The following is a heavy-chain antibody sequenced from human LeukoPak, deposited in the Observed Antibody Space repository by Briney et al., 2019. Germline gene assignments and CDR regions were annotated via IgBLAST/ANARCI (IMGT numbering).Heavy chain of an antibody. CDR1: GFSVTTDSYC. D-gene: IGHD3-10*01. V-gene: IGHV4-61*01. Sequence: PSETLSLTCTVSGFSVTTDSYCWGWIRQPPGKGLEWIGYDYCGGNTNYDPSLKRRVTISVDTSKNQFSLTLTSVTAADTAVYFCARDHFGSLDSWGQGILVTVSS. J-gene: IGHJ4*02. CDR3: ARDHFGSLDS. CDR2: DYCGGNT.